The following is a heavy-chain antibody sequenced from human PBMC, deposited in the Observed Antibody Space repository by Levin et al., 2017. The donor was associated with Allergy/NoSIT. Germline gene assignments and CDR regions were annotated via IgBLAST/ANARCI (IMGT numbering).Heavy chain of an antibody. D-gene: IGHD3-3*01. CDR2: INPNSGGT. Sequence: ASVKVSCKASGYTFTGYYMHWVRQAPGQGLEWMGWINPNSGGTNYAQKFQGRVTMTRDTCISTAYMELSRLRSDDTAVYYCARDTRSTIFGVVIYYYYGMDVWGQGTTVTVSS. CDR1: GYTFTGYY. J-gene: IGHJ6*02. V-gene: IGHV1-2*02. CDR3: ARDTRSTIFGVVIYYYYGMDV.